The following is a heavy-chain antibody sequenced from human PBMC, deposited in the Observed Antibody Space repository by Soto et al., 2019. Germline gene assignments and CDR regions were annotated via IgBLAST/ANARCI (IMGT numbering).Heavy chain of an antibody. CDR2: INPNSGGT. Sequence: ASVKVSCKASGYTFTGYYMHWVRQAPGQGLEWMGWINPNSGGTNYAQKFQGRVTMTRDTSISTAYMELSRLRSGDTAVYYCARDLPPFITGTMVATDYYGMDVWGQGTTVTVSS. CDR1: GYTFTGYY. V-gene: IGHV1-2*02. CDR3: ARDLPPFITGTMVATDYYGMDV. D-gene: IGHD1-7*01. J-gene: IGHJ6*02.